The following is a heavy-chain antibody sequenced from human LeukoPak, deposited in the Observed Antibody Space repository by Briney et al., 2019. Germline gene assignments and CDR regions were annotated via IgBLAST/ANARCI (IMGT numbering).Heavy chain of an antibody. J-gene: IGHJ4*02. V-gene: IGHV1-2*02. CDR2: INPNSGGT. D-gene: IGHD5-18*01. Sequence: GASVKVSCKASGYTFTGYYMHWVRQAPGQGLEWMGWINPNSGGTNNEQKFQGRVTMTRDTSISTAYMELSRLRLDDTAVYYCARGDVDTAMVTPDYWGQGTLVTVSS. CDR1: GYTFTGYY. CDR3: ARGDVDTAMVTPDY.